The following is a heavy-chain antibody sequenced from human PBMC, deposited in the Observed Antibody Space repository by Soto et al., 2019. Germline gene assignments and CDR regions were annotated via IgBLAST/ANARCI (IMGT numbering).Heavy chain of an antibody. CDR1: GGSINGYY. CDR2: IYYSGST. Sequence: SETLSLTCTVSGGSINGYYWSWIRQPPGKGLQWIGNIYYSGSTNYNPSLKSRVTISVVSSKNQVSLKLSSVTAADTAVYYCTRVGGYYGDYPNFDYWGQGTLVTVSS. J-gene: IGHJ4*02. CDR3: TRVGGYYGDYPNFDY. V-gene: IGHV4-59*01. D-gene: IGHD4-17*01.